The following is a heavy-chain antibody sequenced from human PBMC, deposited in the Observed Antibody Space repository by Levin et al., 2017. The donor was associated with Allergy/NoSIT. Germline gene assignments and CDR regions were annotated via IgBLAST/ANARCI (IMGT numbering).Heavy chain of an antibody. CDR3: ARVAGYSYGYYFDY. V-gene: IGHV4-30-2*01. CDR2: IYLSGST. J-gene: IGHJ4*02. D-gene: IGHD5-18*01. CDR1: GGSISSGGYS. Sequence: MSSETLSLTCAVSGGSISSGGYSWSWIRQPPGTGLEWIGNIYLSGSTNDNPSLKSRVTMSVDRSKNQFSLKLSYVTAADTAVYYCARVAGYSYGYYFDYWGPGTLVTVSS.